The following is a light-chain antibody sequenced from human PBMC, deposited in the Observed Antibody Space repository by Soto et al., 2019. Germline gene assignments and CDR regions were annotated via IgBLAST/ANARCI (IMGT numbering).Light chain of an antibody. J-gene: IGKJ2*01. CDR2: DAS. CDR1: QSFTGS. CDR3: QQRSNWPPYT. Sequence: EIVLTQFQATRSLSQGEGAPLSGRAIQSFTGSLAGSQQKPGQAPGLLIYDASNRATGIPARFSGSGSGTDFTLTISSLEPEDFAVYYCQQRSNWPPYTFGQGTKLEIK. V-gene: IGKV3-11*01.